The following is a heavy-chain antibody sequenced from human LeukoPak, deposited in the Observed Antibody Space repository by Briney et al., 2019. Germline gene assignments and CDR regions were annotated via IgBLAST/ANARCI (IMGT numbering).Heavy chain of an antibody. CDR3: VRLGGNYEY. V-gene: IGHV3-74*01. Sequence: GGSLRLSCAASGLPFSSYWMHWVRQAPGEGLVWVSVIIPDGSSTTYADSVKGRFTISRGNAKNTLYLQMNSLRAEDTAIYYCVRLGGNYEYWGQGTPVTVSS. J-gene: IGHJ4*02. D-gene: IGHD1-26*01. CDR2: IIPDGSST. CDR1: GLPFSSYW.